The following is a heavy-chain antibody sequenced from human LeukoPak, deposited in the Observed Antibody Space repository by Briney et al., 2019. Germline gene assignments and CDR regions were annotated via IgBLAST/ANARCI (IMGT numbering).Heavy chain of an antibody. D-gene: IGHD3-10*01. V-gene: IGHV5-51*01. CDR3: ARRGGFGELDY. Sequence: GEPLKISCKGSGYTFSTYWIGWVRQMPGKGLEWMGIIYPGDSDTRYSPSFQGQVTISADKSISTAYLQWNSLKASDTAMYYCARRGGFGELDYWGQGTLVTVSS. CDR2: IYPGDSDT. J-gene: IGHJ4*02. CDR1: GYTFSTYW.